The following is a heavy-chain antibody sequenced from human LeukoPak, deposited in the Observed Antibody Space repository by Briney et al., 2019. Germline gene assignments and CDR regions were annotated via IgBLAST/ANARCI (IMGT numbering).Heavy chain of an antibody. Sequence: PGESLRLSCVASGFTFSSRDWMTWVRQAPGKRLEGVANIKQDGSDKNYVYSVKGRFTISRHKAKHSLYLQMNSLRDEDTAVYYCAELGITMIGGVWGKRTTVTISS. CDR2: IKQDGSDK. CDR1: GFTFSSRDW. V-gene: IGHV3-7*01. J-gene: IGHJ6*04. CDR3: AELGITMIGGV. D-gene: IGHD3-10*02.